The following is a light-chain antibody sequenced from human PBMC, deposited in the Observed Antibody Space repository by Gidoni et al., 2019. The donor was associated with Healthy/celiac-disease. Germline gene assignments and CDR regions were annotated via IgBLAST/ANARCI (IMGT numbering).Light chain of an antibody. J-gene: IGKJ4*01. CDR2: AVS. V-gene: IGKV1-27*01. Sequence: DIQMTQSPSSLSASVGDRVTITCRASQGISTYLAWYQQTPGKVPKLLIYAVSTLQSGVPSRFSGSLSGKNFTLTLISLQPEDVATYYFQKYNSAQVTFGGGTKVEIE. CDR1: QGISTY. CDR3: QKYNSAQVT.